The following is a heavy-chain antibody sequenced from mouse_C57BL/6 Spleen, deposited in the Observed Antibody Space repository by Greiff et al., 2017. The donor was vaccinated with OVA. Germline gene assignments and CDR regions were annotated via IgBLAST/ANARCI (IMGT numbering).Heavy chain of an antibody. V-gene: IGHV3-6*01. J-gene: IGHJ3*01. D-gene: IGHD2-3*01. CDR3: ARASDGYYVRFAY. CDR1: GYSITSGYY. Sequence: EVKLMESGPGLVKPSQSLSLTCSVTGYSITSGYYWNWIRQFPGNKLEWMGYISYDGSNNYNPSLKNRISITRDTSKNQFFLKLNSVTTEDTATYYCARASDGYYVRFAYWGQGTLVTVSA. CDR2: ISYDGSN.